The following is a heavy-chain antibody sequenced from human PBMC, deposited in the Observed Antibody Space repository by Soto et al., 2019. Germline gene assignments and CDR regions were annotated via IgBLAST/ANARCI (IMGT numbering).Heavy chain of an antibody. CDR3: AGSQWSPPFFDY. CDR2: INHSGST. CDR1: GGSFSGYY. J-gene: IGHJ4*02. Sequence: SETLSLTCAVYGGSFSGYYWSWIRQPPGKGLEWIGEINHSGSTNYNPSLKSRVTISVDTSKNQFSLKLSSVTAAYTAVYYCAGSQWSPPFFDYWGQGTLVTVSS. V-gene: IGHV4-34*09. D-gene: IGHD2-15*01.